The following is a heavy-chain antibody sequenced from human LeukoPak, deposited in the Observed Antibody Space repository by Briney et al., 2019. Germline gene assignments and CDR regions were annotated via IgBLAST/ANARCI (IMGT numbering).Heavy chain of an antibody. V-gene: IGHV3-23*01. J-gene: IGHJ4*02. CDR1: GFTFRSYA. D-gene: IGHD2-2*01. CDR2: ISGSGDTT. CDR3: AKVGARGCSSSTCFIY. Sequence: PGGSLRLSCAASGFTFRSYATSWVRQAPGKGLEWVSAISGSGDTTYYADSVKGRFTISRDNSKNTLYLQMNSLRPEDTAVYYCAKVGARGCSSSTCFIYWGQGTLVTVSS.